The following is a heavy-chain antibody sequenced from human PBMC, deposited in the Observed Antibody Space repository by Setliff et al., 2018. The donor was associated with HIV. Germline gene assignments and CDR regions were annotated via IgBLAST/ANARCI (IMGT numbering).Heavy chain of an antibody. CDR3: ARAAMDTHNWFDP. J-gene: IGHJ5*02. CDR1: GGSISGSYYY. CDR2: IFTSGST. Sequence: SETLSLTCTVSGGSISGSYYYWGWIRQPPGKGLEWMAYIFTSGSTSYNPSVQSRVTISADTSKNQFSLKVSSVTAADTAVYYCARAAMDTHNWFDPWGQGTLVTVSS. D-gene: IGHD5-18*01. V-gene: IGHV4-61*05.